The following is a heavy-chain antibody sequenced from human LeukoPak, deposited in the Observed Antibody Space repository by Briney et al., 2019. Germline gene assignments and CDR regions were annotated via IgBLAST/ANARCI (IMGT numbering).Heavy chain of an antibody. Sequence: PGGSLRLSCAASGFNYSSYTMNWVRQAPGKGLEWVANIKQDGSEKYYVDSVKGRFTISRDNAKNSLYLQMNSLRAEDTAVYYCAREGGHSSSWVDDAFDIWGQGTMVTVSS. CDR3: AREGGHSSSWVDDAFDI. CDR1: GFNYSSYT. D-gene: IGHD6-13*01. V-gene: IGHV3-7*01. CDR2: IKQDGSEK. J-gene: IGHJ3*02.